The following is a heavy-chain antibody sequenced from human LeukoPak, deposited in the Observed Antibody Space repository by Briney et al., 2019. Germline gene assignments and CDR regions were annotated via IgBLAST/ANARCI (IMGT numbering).Heavy chain of an antibody. Sequence: GGSLRLSCSASGFTFSTYWMSWVRQAPGKGLEWVAVISYDGSKKYYADSVKGRFTISRDNSKNMLYLQMNSLRAEDTAVYYCARGRGTVDYWGQGTLVTVSS. J-gene: IGHJ4*02. CDR3: ARGRGTVDY. V-gene: IGHV3-30-3*01. CDR2: ISYDGSKK. CDR1: GFTFSTYW. D-gene: IGHD1-7*01.